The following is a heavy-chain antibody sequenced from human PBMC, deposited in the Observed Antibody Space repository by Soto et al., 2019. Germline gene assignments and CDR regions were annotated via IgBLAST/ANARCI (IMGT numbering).Heavy chain of an antibody. CDR1: GGSISTYS. CDR2: ISYAGST. CDR3: AGDRYSTAWSAY. D-gene: IGHD5-18*01. J-gene: IGHJ4*02. Sequence: PSENLSLTCTVSGGSISTYSWSWIRQPPGKGLEWIGNISYAGSTNYNPSLKSRVTISVDTSKDQFSLKLNSVTPADTAVYYCAGDRYSTAWSAYWGQGTLVTVSS. V-gene: IGHV4-59*13.